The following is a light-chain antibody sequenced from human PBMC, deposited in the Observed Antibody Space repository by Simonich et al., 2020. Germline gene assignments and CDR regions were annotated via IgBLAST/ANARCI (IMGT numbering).Light chain of an antibody. CDR1: SGSIASNY. J-gene: IGLJ3*02. CDR2: EDN. CDR3: QSYDSSNHRV. Sequence: NFMLTQPHSVSESPGKTVTISCTRSSGSIASNYVQWYQQRPGRAPTTVIYEDNQRPSVVPDRFSGSIDSSSNSSSLTSSGLKTEDEADYYCQSYDSSNHRVFGGGTKLTVL. V-gene: IGLV6-57*03.